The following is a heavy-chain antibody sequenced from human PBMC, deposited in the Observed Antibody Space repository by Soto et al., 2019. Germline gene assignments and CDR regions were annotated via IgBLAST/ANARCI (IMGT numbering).Heavy chain of an antibody. CDR1: GFTFSSYA. Sequence: GGSLRLSCAASGFTFSSYAMSWVRQAPGKGLEWVSAISGSGGSTYYADSVKGRFTISRDNSKNTLYLQMNSLRAEDTAVCYCAKSGSSSSGPTDYWGQGTLVTVSS. J-gene: IGHJ4*02. CDR2: ISGSGGST. V-gene: IGHV3-23*01. D-gene: IGHD6-6*01. CDR3: AKSGSSSSGPTDY.